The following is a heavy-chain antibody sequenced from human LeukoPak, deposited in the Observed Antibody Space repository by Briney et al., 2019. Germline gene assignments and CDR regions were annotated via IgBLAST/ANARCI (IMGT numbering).Heavy chain of an antibody. Sequence: GVSLRLSCASSGVTVNSNYMTWVRQAPGKGLEWVAVLYTGGRTYYAESVKDRFAISTDNSKNTLYLHMDSLRDDDTAIYYCATDSPPIILGGQFYWGQGTLVTVSS. V-gene: IGHV3-66*01. CDR3: ATDSPPIILGGQFY. CDR1: GVTVNSNY. J-gene: IGHJ4*02. CDR2: LYTGGRT. D-gene: IGHD2/OR15-2a*01.